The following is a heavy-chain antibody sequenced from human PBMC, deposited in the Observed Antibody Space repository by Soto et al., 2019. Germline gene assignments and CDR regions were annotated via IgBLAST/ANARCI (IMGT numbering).Heavy chain of an antibody. CDR3: AREVLAEAVDY. CDR2: INHSGST. Sequence: SETLSLTCAVYGGSFSGYYWSWIRQPPGKGLEWIGEINHSGSTNYNPSLKSRVTISVDTSKNQFSLKLSSVTAADTAVYYCAREVLAEAVDYWGQGTLVTVSS. J-gene: IGHJ4*02. D-gene: IGHD6-19*01. CDR1: GGSFSGYY. V-gene: IGHV4-34*01.